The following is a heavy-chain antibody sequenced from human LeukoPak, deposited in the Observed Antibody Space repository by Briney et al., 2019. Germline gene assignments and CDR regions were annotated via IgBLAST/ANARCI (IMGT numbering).Heavy chain of an antibody. CDR3: AKKSRDGYNPFDY. J-gene: IGHJ4*02. CDR1: GFTFSRYA. Sequence: GGSLRLSCAASGFTFSRYAMSWVRQAPGKGLEWVCGISSSGESPYYTDSVKGRFTISRDNSKNTLYLEINSLRAEDTAVYYCAKKSRDGYNPFDYLGQGTLVTVSS. V-gene: IGHV3-23*01. D-gene: IGHD5-24*01. CDR2: ISSSGESP.